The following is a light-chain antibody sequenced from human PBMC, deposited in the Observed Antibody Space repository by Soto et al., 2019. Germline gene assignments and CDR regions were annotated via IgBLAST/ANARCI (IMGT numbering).Light chain of an antibody. V-gene: IGKV3-20*01. CDR2: GAS. J-gene: IGKJ5*01. Sequence: EKVLTQSPATLSVSPGERATRSFRASQSVSSSYLAWYQQKPGQAPRRLIYGASSRATGIPDRFSGSGSGTDFTLTISRLEPEDFAVYYCQQYSTSPTFGEGTRLEI. CDR1: QSVSSSY. CDR3: QQYSTSPT.